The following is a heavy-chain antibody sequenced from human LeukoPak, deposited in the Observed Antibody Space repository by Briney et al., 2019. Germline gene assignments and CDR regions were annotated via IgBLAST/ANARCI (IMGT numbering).Heavy chain of an antibody. D-gene: IGHD3-22*01. CDR3: AKMDDYYDSSGPTSYFDY. V-gene: IGHV3-30*18. Sequence: GGSLRLACAASGFTFSSYGMNWVRQAPGKGMEWVAVISYDGSNKYYADSVKGRFTISRDNSKNTLYLQMNSLRAEDTAVYYCAKMDDYYDSSGPTSYFDYWGQGTLVTVSS. J-gene: IGHJ4*02. CDR2: ISYDGSNK. CDR1: GFTFSSYG.